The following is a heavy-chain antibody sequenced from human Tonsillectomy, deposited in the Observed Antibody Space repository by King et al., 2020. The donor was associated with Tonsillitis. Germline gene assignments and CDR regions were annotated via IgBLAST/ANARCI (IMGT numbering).Heavy chain of an antibody. CDR2: TWFDGSNK. D-gene: IGHD3-22*01. CDR3: ARDSPLPPYDGSPWGAFDI. CDR1: GFTFSNYG. J-gene: IGHJ3*02. Sequence: HVQLVESGGGVVQPGRSLRLSCAASGFTFSNYGMHWVRQAPGKGLEWVAVTWFDGSNKYYADSVKGRFTISRDNSKNTLFLQMNSLRAEDTAVYYCARDSPLPPYDGSPWGAFDIWGQGTLVTVSS. V-gene: IGHV3-33*08.